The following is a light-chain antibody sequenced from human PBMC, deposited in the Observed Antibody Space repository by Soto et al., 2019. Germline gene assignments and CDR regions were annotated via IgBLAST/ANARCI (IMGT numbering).Light chain of an antibody. CDR2: AAS. Sequence: DIQMTQSPSPLSASVGDRVTITCRASQTIRNYLNWYQQKPGEAPKLLIYAASRLQSGVPSRFSGSGSGTDFTLTINTLKPEDIATYYCQQSYSNPRLGGGTKVDIK. V-gene: IGKV1-39*01. CDR3: QQSYSNPR. J-gene: IGKJ4*01. CDR1: QTIRNY.